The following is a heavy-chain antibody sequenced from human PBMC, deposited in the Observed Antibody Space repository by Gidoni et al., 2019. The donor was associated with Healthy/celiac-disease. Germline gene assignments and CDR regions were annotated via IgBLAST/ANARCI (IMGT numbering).Heavy chain of an antibody. CDR3: ARLENTIFGRRANWFDP. J-gene: IGHJ5*02. Sequence: QVQLQESGPGLVKPSETLSLTCPVSGGSISSYYWSWIRQPPGKGLEWIGYIYYSGSTNYNPSLKSRVTISVDTSKNQFSLKLSSVTAADTAVYYCARLENTIFGRRANWFDPWGQGTLVTVSS. D-gene: IGHD3-3*01. CDR2: IYYSGST. CDR1: GGSISSYY. V-gene: IGHV4-59*08.